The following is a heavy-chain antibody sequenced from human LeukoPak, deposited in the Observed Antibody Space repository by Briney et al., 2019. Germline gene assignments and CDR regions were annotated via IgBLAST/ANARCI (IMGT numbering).Heavy chain of an antibody. CDR1: GYTFSGYY. CDR2: INPNSGGT. CDR3: AREEGRITMIVVVTQGGAFDI. J-gene: IGHJ3*02. Sequence: GASVKVSCKASGYTFSGYYVHWVRQAPGQGLEWMGWINPNSGGTNYAQKFQGRVTMTRDTSISTAYMELSRLRSDDTAVYYCAREEGRITMIVVVTQGGAFDIWGQGTMVTVSS. V-gene: IGHV1-2*02. D-gene: IGHD3-22*01.